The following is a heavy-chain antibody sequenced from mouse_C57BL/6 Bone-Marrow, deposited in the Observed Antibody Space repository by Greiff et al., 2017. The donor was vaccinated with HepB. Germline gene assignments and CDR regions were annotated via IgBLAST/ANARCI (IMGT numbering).Heavy chain of an antibody. D-gene: IGHD1-1*01. V-gene: IGHV10-3*01. CDR2: IRSKSSNYAT. J-gene: IGHJ1*03. CDR3: VRNYYYGSLSYWYFDV. Sequence: EVQLVESGGGLVQPKGSLKLSCAASGFTFNTSAMHWVRQAPGKGLEWVARIRSKSSNYATYYADSVKDRLTISRDDSQSMLYLQMNNLKTEDTAMYDCVRNYYYGSLSYWYFDVWGTGTTVTVSS. CDR1: GFTFNTSA.